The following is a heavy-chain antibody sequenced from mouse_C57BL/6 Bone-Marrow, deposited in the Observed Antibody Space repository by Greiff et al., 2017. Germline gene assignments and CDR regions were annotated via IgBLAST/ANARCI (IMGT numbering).Heavy chain of an antibody. V-gene: IGHV1-81*01. CDR2: IYPRSGNT. J-gene: IGHJ3*01. CDR3: AREGGLAY. Sequence: QVQLQQSGAELARPGASVKLSCKASGYTFTSYGISWVKQRTGQGLEWIGEIYPRSGNTYYNEKFKGKATLTADKSSSTAYMGLRSLTSEDSAVYFCAREGGLAYWGQGTLVTVSA. CDR1: GYTFTSYG.